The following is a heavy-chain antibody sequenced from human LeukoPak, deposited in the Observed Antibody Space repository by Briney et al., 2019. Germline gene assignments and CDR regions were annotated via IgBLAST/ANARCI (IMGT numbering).Heavy chain of an antibody. CDR1: GDSISSDTYY. V-gene: IGHV4-61*02. D-gene: IGHD3-10*01. CDR3: AGLRRGGGYFDY. Sequence: PSETLSLTCTVSGDSISSDTYYWNWIRQPAGKGLEWIGRVYTSGNTNYNPSLKSRVSISVDTSKNQFSLELSSVTAADTAVYYWAGLRRGGGYFDYWGQGTLVTVSS. CDR2: VYTSGNT. J-gene: IGHJ4*02.